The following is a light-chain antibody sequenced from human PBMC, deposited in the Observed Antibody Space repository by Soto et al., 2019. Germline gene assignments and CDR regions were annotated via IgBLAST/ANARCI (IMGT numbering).Light chain of an antibody. J-gene: IGKJ2*01. V-gene: IGKV1-39*01. CDR1: QSINSY. CDR3: QQSYRTPPYT. CDR2: AAS. Sequence: DIQMTQSPSSLSASVGDRVTITCRASQSINSYLNWYQQKPGKAPKLLFYAASSLLSGVPSRFSGSGSGTDFTLTISSLQPEDVATYYCQQSYRTPPYTFGQGTKLEIK.